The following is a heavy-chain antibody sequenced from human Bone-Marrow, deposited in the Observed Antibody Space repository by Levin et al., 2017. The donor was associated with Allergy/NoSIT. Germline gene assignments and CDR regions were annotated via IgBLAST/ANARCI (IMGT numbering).Heavy chain of an antibody. D-gene: IGHD2-2*01. CDR3: AKGKRQYCTSTSCLIDY. CDR2: ILYDGSNT. CDR1: GFSFSTHA. V-gene: IGHV3-30*18. Sequence: PGGSLRLSCAASGFSFSTHAMHWVRQAPGKGLEWVAVILYDGSNTYYADSVKGRFTISRDNSKNTLYLQMNSLRPEDTAVYYCAKGKRQYCTSTSCLIDYWGQGTLVTVSS. J-gene: IGHJ4*02.